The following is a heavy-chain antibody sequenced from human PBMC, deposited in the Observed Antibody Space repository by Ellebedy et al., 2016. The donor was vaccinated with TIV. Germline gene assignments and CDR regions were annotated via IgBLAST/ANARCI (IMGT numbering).Heavy chain of an antibody. D-gene: IGHD3-22*01. CDR2: MSYDGSNK. CDR3: AKDGEADSIGYPTPDY. Sequence: GESLKISCVASGFTFSSYGMHWVRQSPGKRLEWVALMSYDGSNKYYRDSVRGRFTISRDNSKNTLYLQMNSLRTEDTAVYYCAKDGEADSIGYPTPDYWGQGTLVTVSS. CDR1: GFTFSSYG. V-gene: IGHV3-30*18. J-gene: IGHJ4*02.